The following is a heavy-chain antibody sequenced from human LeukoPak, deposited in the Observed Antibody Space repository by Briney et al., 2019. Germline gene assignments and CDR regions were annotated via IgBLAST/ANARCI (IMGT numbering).Heavy chain of an antibody. Sequence: GGSLRLSCAASGFTFSSYGMSWVRQAPGKGLEWVSAISGSGGSTYYADSVKGRFTISRDNSKNTLYLQMNSLRAEDTAVYYCVKQGVITLYYFDYWGQGTLVTVSS. V-gene: IGHV3-23*01. J-gene: IGHJ4*02. D-gene: IGHD3-22*01. CDR3: VKQGVITLYYFDY. CDR2: ISGSGGST. CDR1: GFTFSSYG.